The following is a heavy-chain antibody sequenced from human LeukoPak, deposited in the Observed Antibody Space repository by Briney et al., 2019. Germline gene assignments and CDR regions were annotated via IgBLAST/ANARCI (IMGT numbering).Heavy chain of an antibody. J-gene: IGHJ3*02. V-gene: IGHV3-21*01. Sequence: GGSLRLSCAASGFTFISYSMNWVRQAPGKGLEWVSSISSTSRYIYYADSVKGRFTISRDNSKNTLYLQMNSLRAEDTAVYYCARKERRSNAFDIWGQGTMVTVSS. CDR1: GFTFISYS. CDR2: ISSTSRYI. D-gene: IGHD1-1*01. CDR3: ARKERRSNAFDI.